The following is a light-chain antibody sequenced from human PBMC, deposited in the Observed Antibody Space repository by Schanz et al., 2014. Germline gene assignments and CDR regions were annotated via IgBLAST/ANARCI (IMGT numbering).Light chain of an antibody. V-gene: IGKV3-15*01. Sequence: EIVMTQSPATLSVSPGERATLSCRASQSVSSNLAWYQHKPGQAPRLLIYGASTRATGVPARFSGSGSGTEFTLTITSLQSEDFAGYLCQQHDAWPFTFGGGTKVEL. CDR2: GAS. CDR1: QSVSSN. J-gene: IGKJ4*01. CDR3: QQHDAWPFT.